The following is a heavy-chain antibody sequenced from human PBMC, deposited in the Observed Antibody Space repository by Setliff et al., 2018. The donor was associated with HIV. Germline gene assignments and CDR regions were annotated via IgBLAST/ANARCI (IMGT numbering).Heavy chain of an antibody. CDR1: GYSISSGYY. Sequence: LSLTCTVSGYSISSGYYWGWIRQPPGKGLEWIGSIYHSGSTYYNPSLKSRVTISVDTSKNQFSLKLGSVTAADTAVYYCARAMRGVVVTNMYYYYGMDVWGQGTTVTVSS. CDR3: ARAMRGVVVTNMYYYYGMDV. CDR2: IYHSGST. V-gene: IGHV4-38-2*02. D-gene: IGHD2-21*02. J-gene: IGHJ6*02.